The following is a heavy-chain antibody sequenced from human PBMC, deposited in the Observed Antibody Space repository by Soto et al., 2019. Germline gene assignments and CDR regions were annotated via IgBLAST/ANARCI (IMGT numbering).Heavy chain of an antibody. J-gene: IGHJ4*02. CDR3: ARDGTHYDFWSGLLRQVPYFDY. CDR2: IHRSGST. Sequence: QVQLQESGPGLVKPSETLSLNCIVSGGSISSHSWSWIRQPAGKGLEWIGRIHRSGSTNYNPSLKSRISMSVHTSKNQVSLKRTSVTAADTAVYYCARDGTHYDFWSGLLRQVPYFDYWGQGTLVTVSS. V-gene: IGHV4-4*07. CDR1: GGSISSHS. D-gene: IGHD3-3*01.